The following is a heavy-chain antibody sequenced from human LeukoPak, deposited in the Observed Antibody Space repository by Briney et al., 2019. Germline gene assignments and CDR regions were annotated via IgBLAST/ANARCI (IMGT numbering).Heavy chain of an antibody. V-gene: IGHV3-21*01. Sequence: GGSLRLSCAASKFTFGAYSMNWVRQAPGKGLEWVSSISHSGTPTYYADSVRGRFTISRDNAKNSLYLQMNSLRAEDTAVYYCARGGRGYDFWGGYYPGDRGAFDIWGQGTMVTVSS. CDR1: KFTFGAYS. D-gene: IGHD3-3*01. J-gene: IGHJ3*02. CDR2: ISHSGTPT. CDR3: ARGGRGYDFWGGYYPGDRGAFDI.